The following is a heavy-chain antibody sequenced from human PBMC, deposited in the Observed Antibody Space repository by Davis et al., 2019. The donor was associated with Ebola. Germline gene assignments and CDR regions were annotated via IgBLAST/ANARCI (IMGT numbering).Heavy chain of an antibody. CDR3: ARHFLGIGANWSGFDY. CDR2: IYYSGST. Sequence: PSETLSLTCTVSGGSISSSSYYWGWIRQPPGKGLEWIGSIYYSGSTYYNPSLKSRVTISVDTSKNQFSLKLSSVTAADTAVYYCARHFLGIGANWSGFDYWGQGTLVTVSS. V-gene: IGHV4-39*01. CDR1: GGSISSSSYY. D-gene: IGHD1-14*01. J-gene: IGHJ4*02.